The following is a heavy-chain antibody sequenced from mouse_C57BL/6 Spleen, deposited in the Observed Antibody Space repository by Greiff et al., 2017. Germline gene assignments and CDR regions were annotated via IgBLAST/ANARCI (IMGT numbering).Heavy chain of an antibody. CDR3: ARDRLLDY. CDR2: ISDGGSYT. D-gene: IGHD1-2*01. Sequence: EVQLVESGGGLVKPGGSLKLSCAASGFTFSSYAMSWVRQTPEKRLEWVATISDGGSYTYYPDNVKGRFTISRDNAKNNLYLQMSHLKSEDTAMYYCARDRLLDYWGQGTTLTVAS. CDR1: GFTFSSYA. V-gene: IGHV5-4*01. J-gene: IGHJ2*01.